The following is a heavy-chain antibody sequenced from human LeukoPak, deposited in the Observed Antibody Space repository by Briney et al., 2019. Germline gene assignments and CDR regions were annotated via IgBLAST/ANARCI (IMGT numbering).Heavy chain of an antibody. CDR1: GYTFTSYY. Sequence: ASVKVSCKASGYTFTSYYMHWVRQAPGQGLEWMGIINPSGGSTSYAQKFQGRVTTTRDTSTSTVYMELSSLRSEDTAVYYCARDILTGYYPTYWGQGTLVTVSS. CDR3: ARDILTGYYPTY. V-gene: IGHV1-46*01. J-gene: IGHJ4*02. D-gene: IGHD3-9*01. CDR2: INPSGGST.